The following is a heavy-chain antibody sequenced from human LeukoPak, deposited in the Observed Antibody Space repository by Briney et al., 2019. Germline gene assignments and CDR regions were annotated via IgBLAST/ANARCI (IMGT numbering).Heavy chain of an antibody. J-gene: IGHJ5*02. Sequence: SETLSLTCTVSGYSISSGYYWGWIRQPPGKGLEWIGSIYHSGSTYYNPSLKSRVTISVDTSKNQFSLKLSSVTAADTAVYYCARGGYGSGTYWFDPWGQGTLVTVSS. V-gene: IGHV4-38-2*02. CDR1: GYSISSGYY. CDR2: IYHSGST. D-gene: IGHD3-10*01. CDR3: ARGGYGSGTYWFDP.